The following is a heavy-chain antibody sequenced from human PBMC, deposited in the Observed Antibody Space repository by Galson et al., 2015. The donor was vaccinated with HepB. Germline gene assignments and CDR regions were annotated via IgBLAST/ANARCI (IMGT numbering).Heavy chain of an antibody. CDR2: INTNTGNP. D-gene: IGHD2-15*01. CDR1: GYTFTSYA. J-gene: IGHJ6*02. Sequence: SVKVSCKASGYTFTSYAMNWVRQAPGQGLEWMGWINTNTGNPTYAQGFTGRFVFSLDTSVSTAYLQISSPKAEDTAVYYCARDWVVVAAPNYYYYYGMDVWGQGTTVTVSS. V-gene: IGHV7-4-1*02. CDR3: ARDWVVVAAPNYYYYYGMDV.